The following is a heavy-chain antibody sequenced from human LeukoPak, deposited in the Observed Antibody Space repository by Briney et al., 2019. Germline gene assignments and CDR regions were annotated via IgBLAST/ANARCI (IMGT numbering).Heavy chain of an antibody. CDR1: GFTFSTYW. CDR3: ARDGSPDY. V-gene: IGHV3-7*01. CDR2: INQDGGEK. Sequence: PGGSLRLSCVVSGFTFSTYWMSWVRQAPGKGLEWVTNINQDGGEKYCVDSVKGRFTISRDNAKNSLYLQMNSLRAEDTAVYYCARDGSPDYWGQGTLVTVSS. J-gene: IGHJ4*02. D-gene: IGHD6-13*01.